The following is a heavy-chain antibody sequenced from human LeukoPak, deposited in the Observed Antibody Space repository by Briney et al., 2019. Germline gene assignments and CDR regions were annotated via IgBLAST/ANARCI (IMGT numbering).Heavy chain of an antibody. CDR1: GLTVSSTY. Sequence: PGGSLRLSCAASGLTVSSTYMSWVRQAPGKGLEWGSVIYSHGSTYYADSEKGRFTISRDNSKNTVYLQMNSLRAEDTAVYFCARRPDYGGTPTFDYWGQGTLVTVSS. CDR2: IYSHGST. D-gene: IGHD4-23*01. V-gene: IGHV3-66*01. CDR3: ARRPDYGGTPTFDY. J-gene: IGHJ4*02.